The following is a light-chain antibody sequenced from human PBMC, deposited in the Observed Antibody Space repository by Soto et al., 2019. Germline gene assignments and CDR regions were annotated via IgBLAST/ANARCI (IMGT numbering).Light chain of an antibody. J-gene: IGKJ4*01. CDR3: QQRSNWPPRHT. CDR1: QSVSSY. CDR2: DAS. V-gene: IGKV3-11*01. Sequence: EIVLTQSAATLSLSPGERATLSCRASQSVSSYLAWYQQKPGQAPRLLIYDASNRATGIPARFSGSGSGTDFTLTISSLEPEDSAVYYCQQRSNWPPRHTFGGGTKVEIK.